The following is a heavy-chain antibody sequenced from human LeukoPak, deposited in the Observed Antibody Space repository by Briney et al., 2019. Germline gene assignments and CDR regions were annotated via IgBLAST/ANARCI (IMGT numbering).Heavy chain of an antibody. D-gene: IGHD3-3*01. CDR3: ATRKAVRVNDFWSGYPDY. V-gene: IGHV4-61*01. Sequence: SETLSLTCTVSGGSIRSTTHYWIWIRQPPGKGLEWIGYIYHSGTTNYNPSLRSRVTISVDTSKNQFSLKLSSVTAADPAVYYFATRKAVRVNDFWSGYPDYWGQGTLVTVSS. CDR1: GGSIRSTTHY. CDR2: IYHSGTT. J-gene: IGHJ4*02.